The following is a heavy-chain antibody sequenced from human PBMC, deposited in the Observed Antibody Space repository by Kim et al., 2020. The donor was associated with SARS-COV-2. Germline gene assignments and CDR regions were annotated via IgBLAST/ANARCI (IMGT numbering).Heavy chain of an antibody. V-gene: IGHV1-3*01. CDR2: INAGNGNT. CDR1: GYTFTSYA. Sequence: ASVKVSCKASGYTFTSYAMHWVRQAPGQRLEWMGWINAGNGNTKYLQKFQGRVTITRDTSASTACMELSSLRSEDTAVYYCARPPVAGSRGYYYYGMDVWGQGTTVTVSS. D-gene: IGHD6-19*01. CDR3: ARPPVAGSRGYYYYGMDV. J-gene: IGHJ6*02.